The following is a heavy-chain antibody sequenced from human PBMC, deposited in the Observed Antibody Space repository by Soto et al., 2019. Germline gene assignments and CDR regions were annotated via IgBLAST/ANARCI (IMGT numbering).Heavy chain of an antibody. Sequence: SETLSLTCAVSGGSISSGGYSWSWIRQPPGKGLEWVGYIYHSGSTYYNPSLKSRVTISVDMSQNQFSLKLTSVTAADTAVYYCARHGAIYSNSWYDFDYWGQGTLVTVSS. D-gene: IGHD5-18*01. CDR3: ARHGAIYSNSWYDFDY. CDR1: GGSISSGGYS. J-gene: IGHJ4*02. CDR2: IYHSGST. V-gene: IGHV4-30-2*05.